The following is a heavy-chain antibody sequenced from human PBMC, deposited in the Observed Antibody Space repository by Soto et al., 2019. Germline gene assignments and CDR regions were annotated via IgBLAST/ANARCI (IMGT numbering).Heavy chain of an antibody. Sequence: QVQLVESGGGLVKPGGSLRLSCAASGFTFSDYYRRWIRQAPGKGLEWVSYISSSSSYTNYADSVKGRFTISRDNAKNSLYLQMNSLRAEDTAVYYCARGGQWELLGAFDIWGQGTMVTVSS. J-gene: IGHJ3*02. CDR1: GFTFSDYY. D-gene: IGHD1-26*01. CDR3: ARGGQWELLGAFDI. V-gene: IGHV3-11*05. CDR2: ISSSSSYT.